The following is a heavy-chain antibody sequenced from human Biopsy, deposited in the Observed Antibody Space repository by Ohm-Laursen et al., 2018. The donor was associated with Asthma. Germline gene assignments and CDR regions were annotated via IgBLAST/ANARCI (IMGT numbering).Heavy chain of an antibody. J-gene: IGHJ4*02. D-gene: IGHD6-19*01. CDR3: PRDSYSSGLFHDFES. V-gene: IGHV3-11*01. CDR2: INGKSNSI. CDR1: GFTFSDYY. Sequence: SLRLSCSASGFTFSDYYMSWIRQAPGKGLEWISYINGKSNSIEYADSVKGRFTISRDNAKNSLYLQMNSLRAEDTAVYYCPRDSYSSGLFHDFESWGQGTLVTVSS.